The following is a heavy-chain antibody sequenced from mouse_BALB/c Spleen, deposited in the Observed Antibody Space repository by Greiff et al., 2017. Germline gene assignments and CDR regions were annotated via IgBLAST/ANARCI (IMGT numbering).Heavy chain of an antibody. V-gene: IGHV5-6-3*01. CDR3: ARMVPSLAY. D-gene: IGHD2-1*01. J-gene: IGHJ3*01. Sequence: EVKLVESGGGLVQPGGSLKLSCAASGFTFSSYGMSWVRQTPDKRLELVATINSNGGSTYYPDSVKGRFTISRDNAKNTLYLQMSSLKSEDTAMYYCARMVPSLAYWGQGTLVTVSA. CDR1: GFTFSSYG. CDR2: INSNGGST.